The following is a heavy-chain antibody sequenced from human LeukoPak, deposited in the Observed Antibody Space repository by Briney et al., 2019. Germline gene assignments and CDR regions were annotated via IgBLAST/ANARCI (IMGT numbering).Heavy chain of an antibody. CDR1: GGSFSGYY. V-gene: IGHV4-34*01. J-gene: IGHJ4*02. Sequence: SETLSLTCAVYGGSFSGYYWSSIRQPPGKGLEWIGEINHSGSTNYNPSLKSRVTISVDTSKNQFSLKLSSVTAADTAVYYCAKVIVGAGFDFWGQGALVTVSS. D-gene: IGHD1-26*01. CDR2: INHSGST. CDR3: AKVIVGAGFDF.